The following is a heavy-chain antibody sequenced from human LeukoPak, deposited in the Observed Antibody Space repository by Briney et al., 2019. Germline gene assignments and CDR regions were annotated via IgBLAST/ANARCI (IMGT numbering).Heavy chain of an antibody. D-gene: IGHD3-9*01. Sequence: SETLSLTCSVSGGSIRSYYWTWIRQPAGKGLEWIGRIYTSGSTNYNPSLKSRVTMSVDTSKNQFSLKLSSVTAADTAVYYCARNYDILTGYSPFDPWGQGTLVTVSS. CDR1: GGSIRSYY. V-gene: IGHV4-4*07. J-gene: IGHJ5*02. CDR3: ARNYDILTGYSPFDP. CDR2: IYTSGST.